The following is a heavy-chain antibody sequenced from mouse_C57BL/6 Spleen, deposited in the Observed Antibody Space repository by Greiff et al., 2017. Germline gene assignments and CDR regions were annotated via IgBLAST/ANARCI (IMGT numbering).Heavy chain of an antibody. J-gene: IGHJ3*01. V-gene: IGHV5-17*01. Sequence: EVKVVESGGGLVKPGGSLKLSCAASGFTFSDYGMHWVRQAPEKGLEWVAYISSGSSTIYYADTVKGRFTISRDNAKNTLFLQMTSLRSEDTAMYYCARGFYYDYDWFAYWGQGTLVTVSA. CDR1: GFTFSDYG. CDR3: ARGFYYDYDWFAY. CDR2: ISSGSSTI. D-gene: IGHD2-4*01.